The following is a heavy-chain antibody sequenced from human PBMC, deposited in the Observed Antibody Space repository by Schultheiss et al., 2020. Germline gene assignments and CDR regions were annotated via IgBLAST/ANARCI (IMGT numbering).Heavy chain of an antibody. CDR1: GFTVSTSY. Sequence: GGSLRLSCVASGFTVSTSYMTWVRQAPGKGLEWVSIISGSGGTTNYADSVKGRFTISRDNSKNTLYLQMNSLKTEDTAVYYCTTGKGGSYSFDYWGQGTLVTVSS. CDR3: TTGKGGSYSFDY. D-gene: IGHD1-26*01. V-gene: IGHV3-23*01. J-gene: IGHJ4*02. CDR2: ISGSGGTT.